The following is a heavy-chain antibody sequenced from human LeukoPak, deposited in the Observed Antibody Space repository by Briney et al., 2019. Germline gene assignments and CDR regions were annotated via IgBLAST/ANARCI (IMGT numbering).Heavy chain of an antibody. D-gene: IGHD1-26*01. J-gene: IGHJ5*02. Sequence: SETLSLTCAVYGGSFSGYYWSWIRQPPGKGLEWIGSIYYSGSTYYNPSLKSRVTISVDTSKNQFSLKLSSVTAADTAVYYCARHVPNHHIVGSNWFDPWGQGTLVTVSS. CDR2: IYYSGST. V-gene: IGHV4-34*01. CDR1: GGSFSGYY. CDR3: ARHVPNHHIVGSNWFDP.